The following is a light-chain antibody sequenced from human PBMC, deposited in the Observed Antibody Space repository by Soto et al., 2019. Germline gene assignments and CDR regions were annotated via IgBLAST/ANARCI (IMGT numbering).Light chain of an antibody. CDR1: SXDVGSYNL. Sequence: QSVLTQPASVSGSPGQSITISCTGASXDVGSYNLVSWYQHHPGKAPKLMIYEGSKRPSGVSNRFSGSKSGNTASLTISGLQPEDEADYYCCSYAGSSTPYVFGTGTKVTVL. J-gene: IGLJ1*01. CDR3: CSYAGSSTPYV. V-gene: IGLV2-23*01. CDR2: EGS.